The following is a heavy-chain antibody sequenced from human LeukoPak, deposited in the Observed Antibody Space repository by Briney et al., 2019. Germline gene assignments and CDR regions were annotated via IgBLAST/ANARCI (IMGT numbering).Heavy chain of an antibody. Sequence: PGGSLRLSCAASGFDFSSNWMHWVRHAPGKGLEWVANIKQDGSKKSYVDSVKGRFTISRDNAKNSLYLQMNSLRAEDTAIYYCTRVGYIDEGIDYWGQGTLVTVSS. CDR3: TRVGYIDEGIDY. V-gene: IGHV3-7*04. D-gene: IGHD5-24*01. CDR1: GFDFSSNW. CDR2: IKQDGSKK. J-gene: IGHJ4*02.